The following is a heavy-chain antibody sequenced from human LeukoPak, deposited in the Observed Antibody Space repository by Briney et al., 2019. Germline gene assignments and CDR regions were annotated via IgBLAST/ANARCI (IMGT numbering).Heavy chain of an antibody. V-gene: IGHV4-30-2*01. CDR1: GGSISSGGYY. Sequence: PSETLSLTCTVSGGSISSGGYYWSWIRQPPGKGLEWIGYIYHSGSTYYNPSLKSRVTISVDRSKNQFSLKLSSVTAADTAVFYCARVRRQQLANWGQGTLVTVSS. D-gene: IGHD6-13*01. J-gene: IGHJ4*02. CDR2: IYHSGST. CDR3: ARVRRQQLAN.